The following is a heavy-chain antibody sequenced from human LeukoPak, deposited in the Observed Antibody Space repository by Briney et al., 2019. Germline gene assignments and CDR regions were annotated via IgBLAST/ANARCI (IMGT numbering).Heavy chain of an antibody. D-gene: IGHD6-6*01. CDR2: IPNDGSKT. J-gene: IGHJ4*02. V-gene: IGHV3-30-3*01. CDR3: ARETGSSVGSTDFDY. Sequence: PGGSLRLSCAASGFSFSSYAMHWVRQAPGKGLEWVAAIPNDGSKTYYADSVKGRLTISRDNSKNTLYLQMHSLRAEDTALYYCARETGSSVGSTDFDYWGQGTLVTVSS. CDR1: GFSFSSYA.